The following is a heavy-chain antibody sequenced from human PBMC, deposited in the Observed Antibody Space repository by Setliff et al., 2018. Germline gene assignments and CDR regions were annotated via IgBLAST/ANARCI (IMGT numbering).Heavy chain of an antibody. CDR3: ARTGTYGYFDY. Sequence: LSLTCTVSGGSISSGVYYWAWIRQPPGKGLEWIGRIYYRGDTYYNASLKSRLTLSVDTSKNQVSLNLRSVTAADTAVYYCARTGTYGYFDYWGQGTQVTVSS. CDR2: IYYRGDT. J-gene: IGHJ4*02. D-gene: IGHD1-1*01. CDR1: GGSISSGVYY. V-gene: IGHV4-39*01.